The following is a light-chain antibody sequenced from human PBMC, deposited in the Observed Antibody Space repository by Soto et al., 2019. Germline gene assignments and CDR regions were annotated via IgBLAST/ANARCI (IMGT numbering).Light chain of an antibody. Sequence: QSALTQPASVSGSPGQSITISCTGTSSDVGGYNYVSWYQQHPGKAPTLMIYDVSNRPSGVSNRFSGSKSGNTASLTISALQAEDEADYYCSSYTTSSTLYVFGTGTKLTVL. V-gene: IGLV2-14*01. CDR1: SSDVGGYNY. CDR3: SSYTTSSTLYV. CDR2: DVS. J-gene: IGLJ1*01.